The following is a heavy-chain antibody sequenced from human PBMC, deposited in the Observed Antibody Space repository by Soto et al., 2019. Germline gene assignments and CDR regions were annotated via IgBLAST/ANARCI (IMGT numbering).Heavy chain of an antibody. D-gene: IGHD3-16*02. Sequence: VQLLESGGDLVQPGGSLRLSCAASGFTFSAYPMNWVRQAPGKGLEWVSGINGGGGATSYADSVKGRFTISRDNSKHSLQLQMTRTAADNTANYFCARESIVIGNDCYFDYWGQGTLVTVSS. CDR3: ARESIVIGNDCYFDY. CDR2: INGGGGAT. CDR1: GFTFSAYP. J-gene: IGHJ4*01. V-gene: IGHV3-23*01.